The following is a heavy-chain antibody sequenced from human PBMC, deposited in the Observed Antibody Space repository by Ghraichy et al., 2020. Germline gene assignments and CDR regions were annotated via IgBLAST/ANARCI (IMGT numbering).Heavy chain of an antibody. J-gene: IGHJ4*02. D-gene: IGHD2-15*01. CDR2: IYSGGSA. V-gene: IGHV3-66*01. Sequence: GGSLRLSCAASGFTVSSNYMSWVRQAPGKGLEWVSVIYSGGSAYYADSVKGRFTISRDNSKNTLYLQMNSLRAEDTAVYYCALGYCSGGSCSDLDYWGQGTLVTVSS. CDR3: ALGYCSGGSCSDLDY. CDR1: GFTVSSNY.